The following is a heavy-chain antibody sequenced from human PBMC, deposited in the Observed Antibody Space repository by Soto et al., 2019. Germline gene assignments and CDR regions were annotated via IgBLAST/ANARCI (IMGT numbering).Heavy chain of an antibody. V-gene: IGHV3-23*01. D-gene: IGHD5-18*01. CDR3: AKDPLYGYSFPDFDY. Sequence: EVQLLESGGGLVQPGGSLRLSCAASGFTFSSYAMSWVRQAPGKGLEWVSAISGSGGSTYYADSVKGRFTISRDNSKNTLYLQMNSLRAEETAVYYCAKDPLYGYSFPDFDYWGQGTLVTVSS. CDR1: GFTFSSYA. CDR2: ISGSGGST. J-gene: IGHJ4*02.